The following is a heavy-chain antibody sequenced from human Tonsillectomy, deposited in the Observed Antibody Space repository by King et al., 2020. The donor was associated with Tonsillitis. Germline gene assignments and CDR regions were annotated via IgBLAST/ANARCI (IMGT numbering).Heavy chain of an antibody. CDR1: GGSISSYY. CDR3: ARGGYSYVNYDYDDYMDV. D-gene: IGHD5-18*01. Sequence: QLQESGPGLVKPSETLSLTCTVSGGSISSYYWSWIRQPPGKGLEWIGYIYYSGSTNSTPSLKSRVTIPVDTSKNQFSLKLSSVTAADPAVYYLARGGYSYVNYDYDDYMDVWGKGTTVTVSS. CDR2: IYYSGST. V-gene: IGHV4-59*01. J-gene: IGHJ6*03.